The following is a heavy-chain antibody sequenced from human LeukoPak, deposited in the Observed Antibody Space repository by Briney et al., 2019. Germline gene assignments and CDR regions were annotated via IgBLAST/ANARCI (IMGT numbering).Heavy chain of an antibody. Sequence: GGSLRLSCAASGFAFSSYAMSWVRQAPGKGLEWVSAISGSGGSTYYADSVKGRFTISRDNSKNTLYLQMNSLRAEDTAVYYCAKGDYYGSGRNFDYWGQGTLVTVSS. D-gene: IGHD3-10*01. CDR1: GFAFSSYA. CDR2: ISGSGGST. J-gene: IGHJ4*02. CDR3: AKGDYYGSGRNFDY. V-gene: IGHV3-23*01.